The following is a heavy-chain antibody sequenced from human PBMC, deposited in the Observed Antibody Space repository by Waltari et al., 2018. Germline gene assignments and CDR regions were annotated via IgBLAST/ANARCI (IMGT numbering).Heavy chain of an antibody. D-gene: IGHD2-2*01. J-gene: IGHJ4*02. CDR3: VRHRTTYPLEIDY. Sequence: EVQLVQSGADVKMPEDSLRISCHGSVYSFTSHWIRWVRQMPGKGLEWVGRIDPSDSFRNYGQAFEGHVTISVDQSLRTAYLQWDSLKASDTAIYYCVRHRTTYPLEIDYWGQGTLVTVSS. CDR2: IDPSDSFR. CDR1: VYSFTSHW. V-gene: IGHV5-10-1*01.